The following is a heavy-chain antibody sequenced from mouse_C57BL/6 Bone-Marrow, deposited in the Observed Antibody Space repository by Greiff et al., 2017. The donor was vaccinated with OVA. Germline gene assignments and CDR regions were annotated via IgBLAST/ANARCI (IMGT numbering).Heavy chain of an antibody. V-gene: IGHV5-4*01. Sequence: VQLKESGGGLVKPGGSLKLSCAASGFTFSSYAMSWVRQTPEKRLEWVATISHGGSYTYYPHNVKGRDTITRDNAKNKLYLQMSHLKSEDTAMYYCARDPTGTGYWGQGTSVTVSS. J-gene: IGHJ4*01. CDR2: ISHGGSYT. CDR1: GFTFSSYA. CDR3: ARDPTGTGY. D-gene: IGHD4-1*02.